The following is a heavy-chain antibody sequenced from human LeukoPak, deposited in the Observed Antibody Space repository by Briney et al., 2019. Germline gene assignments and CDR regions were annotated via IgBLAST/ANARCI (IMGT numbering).Heavy chain of an antibody. J-gene: IGHJ6*02. CDR1: GFTFSSYW. D-gene: IGHD2-2*03. CDR3: ARVDIVVVPVTYYYGMDV. V-gene: IGHV3-7*01. CDR2: IKQAGSEK. Sequence: PGGALRLSCAASGFTFSSYWMSWVRQAPGKGLEWVANIKQAGSEKYYVDSVKGRFTISRDNANNSLYLQMNSLRAEDTAVYYCARVDIVVVPVTYYYGMDVWGQGTTVTVSS.